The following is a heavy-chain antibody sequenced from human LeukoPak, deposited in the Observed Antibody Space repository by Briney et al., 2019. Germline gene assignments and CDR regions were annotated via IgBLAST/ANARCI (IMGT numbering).Heavy chain of an antibody. V-gene: IGHV3-64D*06. CDR1: AFTMSSYA. Sequence: TGGSLRLSCSASAFTMSSYAMHWVGQAPGKGLEYASAISSNGGSTYYADSVKGRFTISRDNSKNTLYLQMSSLRAEDTAVYYCVKDRGGYSYGFDYWGQATLVTVSS. CDR3: VKDRGGYSYGFDY. J-gene: IGHJ4*02. D-gene: IGHD5-18*01. CDR2: ISSNGGST.